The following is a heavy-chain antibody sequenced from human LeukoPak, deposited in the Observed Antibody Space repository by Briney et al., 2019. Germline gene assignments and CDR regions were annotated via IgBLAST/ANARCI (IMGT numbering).Heavy chain of an antibody. Sequence: GGSLRLSCAASGFTFSNYWMSWVRQAPGKGLEWVANIKQDGSEKYYVDSVKGRFAISRDNAKNSLYLQMNSLRDEDLAVYYCARARYCSGTSCYFDYWGQGTLVTVSS. D-gene: IGHD2-15*01. V-gene: IGHV3-7*01. CDR2: IKQDGSEK. CDR3: ARARYCSGTSCYFDY. J-gene: IGHJ4*02. CDR1: GFTFSNYW.